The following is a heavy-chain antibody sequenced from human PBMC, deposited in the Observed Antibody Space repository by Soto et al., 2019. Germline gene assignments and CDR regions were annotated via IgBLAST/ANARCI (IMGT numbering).Heavy chain of an antibody. V-gene: IGHV1-8*01. Sequence: QVQLVQSGAEVKKPGASVKVSCKASGYTFTNYDRNWVRQATGQGLERMGWMNPDSGDTRYAQEFQGSVTMTRDTSINTAYRELSSLRSEDTADCYCARGQRDYYDSGDWVPLAYWGQGTLVIVSS. CDR2: MNPDSGDT. D-gene: IGHD3-22*01. CDR3: ARGQRDYYDSGDWVPLAY. CDR1: GYTFTNYD. J-gene: IGHJ4*02.